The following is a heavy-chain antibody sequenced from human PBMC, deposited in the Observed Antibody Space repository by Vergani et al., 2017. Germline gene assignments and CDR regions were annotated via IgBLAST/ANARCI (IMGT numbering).Heavy chain of an antibody. J-gene: IGHJ5*02. CDR1: GGTFSSYA. CDR3: AGEGQQPQFDP. D-gene: IGHD6-13*01. V-gene: IGHV1-69*04. Sequence: QVQLVQSGAEVKKPGSSVKVSCKASGGTFSSYAISWVRQAPGQELEWMGRIIPILGIANYAQKFQGRVTITADKSTSTAYMELSSLGSEDPAVYYCAGEGQQPQFDPWGQGTLVTVSS. CDR2: IIPILGIA.